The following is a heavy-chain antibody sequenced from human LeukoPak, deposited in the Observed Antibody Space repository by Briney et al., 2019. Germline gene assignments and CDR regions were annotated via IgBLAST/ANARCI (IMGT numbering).Heavy chain of an antibody. D-gene: IGHD2-2*01. Sequence: ASAKVSCKASGYTFTSYGISWVRQAPGQGLEWMGWISAYNGSTNYAQKLQGRVTMTTDTSTSTAYMELRSLRSDGTAVYYCTGDSALGYCSSTSCYLIDYWGQGTLVTVSS. CDR1: GYTFTSYG. V-gene: IGHV1-18*01. CDR2: ISAYNGST. CDR3: TGDSALGYCSSTSCYLIDY. J-gene: IGHJ4*02.